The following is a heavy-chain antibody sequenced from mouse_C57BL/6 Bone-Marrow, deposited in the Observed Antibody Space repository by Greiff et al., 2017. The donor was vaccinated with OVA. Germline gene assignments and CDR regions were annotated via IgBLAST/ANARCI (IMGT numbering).Heavy chain of an antibody. CDR2: IYPRSGNT. D-gene: IGHD2-2*01. J-gene: IGHJ3*01. Sequence: VQLQESGAELARPGASVKLSCKASGYSFTSYGISWVKQRTGQGLEWIGEIYPRSGNTYYNEKFKGKATLTADKSSSTAYMELRSLTSEDSAVYFCARGGYGYDGPFAYWGQGTLVTVSA. V-gene: IGHV1-81*01. CDR3: ARGGYGYDGPFAY. CDR1: GYSFTSYG.